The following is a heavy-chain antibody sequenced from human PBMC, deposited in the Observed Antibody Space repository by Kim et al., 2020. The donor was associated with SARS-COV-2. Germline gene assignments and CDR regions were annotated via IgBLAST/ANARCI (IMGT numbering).Heavy chain of an antibody. J-gene: IGHJ4*02. D-gene: IGHD6-13*01. Sequence: GGTKTYDDSVKGRFTVSRDNSKNTLYLQMSSLRAEDTAIYYCANPRQPDYWGQGTLVTVSS. V-gene: IGHV3-23*01. CDR3: ANPRQPDY. CDR2: GGTK.